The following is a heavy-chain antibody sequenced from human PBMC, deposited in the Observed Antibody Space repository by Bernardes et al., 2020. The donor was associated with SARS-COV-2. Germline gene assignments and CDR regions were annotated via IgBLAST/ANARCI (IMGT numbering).Heavy chain of an antibody. Sequence: ASVKVSCKASGYTFTGYYMHWVRQAPGQGLEWMGWINPNSGGTNYAQKFQGWVTMTRDTSISTAYMELSRLRSDDTAVYYCAVNYYGSGKGNYYYYGMDVWGQGTTVTVSS. CDR1: GYTFTGYY. J-gene: IGHJ6*02. D-gene: IGHD3-10*01. CDR2: INPNSGGT. V-gene: IGHV1-2*04. CDR3: AVNYYGSGKGNYYYYGMDV.